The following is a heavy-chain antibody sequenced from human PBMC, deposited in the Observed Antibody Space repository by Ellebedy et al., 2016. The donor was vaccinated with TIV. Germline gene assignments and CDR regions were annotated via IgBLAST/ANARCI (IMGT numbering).Heavy chain of an antibody. CDR1: GGSVSSTRYY. CDR3: ARTDPWQPIDD. Sequence: MPSETLSLTCSVSGGSVSSTRYYRAWIRPPPGKGLEYIGSVYYSGSPYYNPSFKSRVTLSADTSKNQFSLNLRTVTAADTAVYYCARTDPWQPIDDWGQGILVSVSS. V-gene: IGHV4-39*01. J-gene: IGHJ4*02. CDR2: VYYSGSP. D-gene: IGHD2-21*02.